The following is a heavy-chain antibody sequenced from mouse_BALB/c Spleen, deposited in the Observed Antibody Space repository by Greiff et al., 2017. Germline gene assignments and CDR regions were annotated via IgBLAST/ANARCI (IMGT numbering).Heavy chain of an antibody. CDR3: ARNYRYAMDY. CDR1: GYTFTDYY. CDR2: IYPGSGNT. D-gene: IGHD2-14*01. V-gene: IGHV1-77*01. J-gene: IGHJ4*01. Sequence: VKLQESGAELARPGASVKLSCKASGYTFTDYYINWVKQRTGQGLEWIGEIYPGSGNTYYNEKFKGKATLTADKSSSTAYMQLSSLTSEDSAVYFCARNYRYAMDYWGQGTSVTVSS.